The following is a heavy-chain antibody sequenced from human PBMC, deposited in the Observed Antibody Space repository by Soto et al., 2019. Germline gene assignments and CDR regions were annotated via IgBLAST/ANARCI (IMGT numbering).Heavy chain of an antibody. CDR1: GGTVASSHW. Sequence: SETLSLTCGVSGGTVASSHWWSWVRQSPGRGLEWIGNVYHTGDTNFNPSLQSRVTFSVDKSNNQFSLRLTSVTAADTAVYFCAREIVTAGGNNYFDPWGPGTLVTVYS. V-gene: IGHV4-4*02. CDR2: VYHTGDT. D-gene: IGHD2-21*02. J-gene: IGHJ5*02. CDR3: AREIVTAGGNNYFDP.